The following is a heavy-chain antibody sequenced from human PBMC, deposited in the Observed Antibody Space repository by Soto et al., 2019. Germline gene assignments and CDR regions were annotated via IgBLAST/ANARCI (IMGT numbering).Heavy chain of an antibody. CDR3: ARTNNYYDSSGYYPSFQH. CDR1: GFTFSSYA. CDR2: ISYDGSNK. V-gene: IGHV3-30-3*01. J-gene: IGHJ1*01. Sequence: QVQLVESGGGVVQPGRSLRLSCAASGFTFSSYAMHWVRQAPGKGLEWVAVISYDGSNKYYADSVKGRFTISRDNSKNTXXLQMNSLRAEDTAVYYCARTNNYYDSSGYYPSFQHWGQGTLVTVSS. D-gene: IGHD3-22*01.